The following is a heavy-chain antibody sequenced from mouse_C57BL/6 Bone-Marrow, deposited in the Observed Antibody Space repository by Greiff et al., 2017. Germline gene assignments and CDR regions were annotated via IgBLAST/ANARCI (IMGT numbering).Heavy chain of an antibody. V-gene: IGHV5-4*03. Sequence: EVKLMESGGGLVKPGGSLKLSCAASGFTFSSYAMSWVRQTPDKRLEWVATISDGGSYTYYPDNVKGRFTISRDNAKNNLYRQMSHLKSEDTAMYYCARGERRAPHVEYAMDYWGQGTSVTVSS. CDR1: GFTFSSYA. CDR2: ISDGGSYT. J-gene: IGHJ4*01. CDR3: ARGERRAPHVEYAMDY. D-gene: IGHD2-13*01.